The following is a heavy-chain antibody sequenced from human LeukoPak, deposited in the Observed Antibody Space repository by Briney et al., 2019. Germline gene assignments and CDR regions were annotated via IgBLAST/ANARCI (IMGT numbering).Heavy chain of an antibody. CDR1: GFTFSSYG. Sequence: PGGSLRLSCAAPGFTFSSYGMHWVRQAPGKGLEWVTFIRYDGSNKYYADSVKGRFTISRDNSKNTLYLQMNSLRAEDTAVYYCAVGAAYDYVWGSPFPFDYWGQGTLVTVSS. CDR3: AVGAAYDYVWGSPFPFDY. J-gene: IGHJ4*02. V-gene: IGHV3-30*02. D-gene: IGHD3-16*01. CDR2: IRYDGSNK.